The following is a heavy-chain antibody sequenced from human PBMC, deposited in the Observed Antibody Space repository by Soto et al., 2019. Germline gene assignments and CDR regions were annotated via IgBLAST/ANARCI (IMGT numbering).Heavy chain of an antibody. CDR1: GFTLSSYD. Sequence: GGSLRLSCTASGFTLSSYDMTWVRQAPGKGLEWVSAISYSGGSTYYADSVKGRFTISRDSSKNTLYLQMNSLRVDDTAVYYCARTRGYSAYDLDYWGQGTLVTVSS. CDR3: ARTRGYSAYDLDY. D-gene: IGHD5-12*01. V-gene: IGHV3-23*01. CDR2: ISYSGGST. J-gene: IGHJ4*02.